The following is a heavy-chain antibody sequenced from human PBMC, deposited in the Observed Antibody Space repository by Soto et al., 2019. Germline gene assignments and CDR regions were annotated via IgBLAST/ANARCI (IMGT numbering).Heavy chain of an antibody. D-gene: IGHD3-22*01. Sequence: SVKVSCKASGYTFTGYYMHWVRQAPGQGLEWMGGIIPIFGTANYPQKFQARVTITADESTSTAYMELSSLRSEDTAVYYCARDRGPSSGYYPYWFDPWGQGTLVTVSS. CDR1: GYTFTGYY. V-gene: IGHV1-69*13. CDR2: IIPIFGTA. J-gene: IGHJ5*02. CDR3: ARDRGPSSGYYPYWFDP.